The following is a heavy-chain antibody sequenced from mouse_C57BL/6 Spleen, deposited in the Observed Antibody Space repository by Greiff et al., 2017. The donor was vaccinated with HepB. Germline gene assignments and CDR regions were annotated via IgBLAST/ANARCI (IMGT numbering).Heavy chain of an antibody. J-gene: IGHJ4*01. CDR2: IHPNSGST. V-gene: IGHV1-64*01. CDR1: GYTFTSYW. CDR3: ARRDYGSRDAMDY. D-gene: IGHD1-1*01. Sequence: QVQLQQPGAELVKPGASVKLSCKASGYTFTSYWMHWVKQRPGQGLEWIGMIHPNSGSTNYNEKFKSKATLTVDKSSSTAYMQLSSLTSEDSAVYYCARRDYGSRDAMDYWGQGTSVIVSS.